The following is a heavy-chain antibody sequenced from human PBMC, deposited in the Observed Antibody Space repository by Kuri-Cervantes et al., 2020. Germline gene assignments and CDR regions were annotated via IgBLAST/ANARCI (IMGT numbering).Heavy chain of an antibody. D-gene: IGHD5-24*01. CDR2: INPNSGGT. Sequence: ASVKVSCKASGYTFTGYYMHWVRQAPGQGLEWMGWINPNSGGTNYAQKFQGRVTMIRDTPISTAYMELSRLGSDDTAVYYCARGRRDGYNYFDLWGRGTLVTVSS. V-gene: IGHV1-2*02. CDR1: GYTFTGYY. CDR3: ARGRRDGYNYFDL. J-gene: IGHJ2*01.